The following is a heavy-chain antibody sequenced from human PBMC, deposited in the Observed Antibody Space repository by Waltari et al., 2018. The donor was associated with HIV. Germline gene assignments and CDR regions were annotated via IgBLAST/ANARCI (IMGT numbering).Heavy chain of an antibody. CDR2: VFYNGPS. J-gene: IGHJ4*02. CDR3: ARVDYGRLGSYAAYHFVR. Sequence: VQLFASGPGLVPSSDTLSLTLTVSCGNFGAGCLYWLWLRHLPVMGMGWLGPVFYNGPSTFKPSLKSRFVFSLYKSKNQFFLTLKSATASDAAVYFCARVDYGRLGSYAAYHFVRWGEGLRISVVS. V-gene: IGHV4-30-4*02. D-gene: IGHD3-16*01. CDR1: CGNFGAGCLY.